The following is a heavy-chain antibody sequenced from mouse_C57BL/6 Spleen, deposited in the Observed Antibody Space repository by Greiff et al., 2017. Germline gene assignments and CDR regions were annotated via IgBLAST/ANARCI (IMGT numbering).Heavy chain of an antibody. D-gene: IGHD3-2*02. Sequence: EVQLQESGPGLVKPSQSLSLTCSVTGYSITSGYYWNWIRQFPGNKLEWMGYISYDGSNNYNPSLKNRISITRDTSKNQFFLKLNSVTTEDTATYYCARDIRGGFAYWGQGTLVTVSA. CDR3: ARDIRGGFAY. CDR2: ISYDGSN. V-gene: IGHV3-6*01. CDR1: GYSITSGYY. J-gene: IGHJ3*01.